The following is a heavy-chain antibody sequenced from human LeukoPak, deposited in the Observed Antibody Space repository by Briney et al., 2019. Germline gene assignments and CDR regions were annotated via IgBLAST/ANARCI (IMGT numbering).Heavy chain of an antibody. Sequence: SETLSLTCTVSGGSISSYYWSWIRQPPGKGLEWIGYIYTSGSTNYNPSLKSLVTISVDTSKNQFSLKLSSVTAADTAVYYCARHWELLEGDYYYYYMDVWGKGTTVTVSS. CDR1: GGSISSYY. V-gene: IGHV4-4*09. CDR2: IYTSGST. D-gene: IGHD1-26*01. J-gene: IGHJ6*03. CDR3: ARHWELLEGDYYYYYMDV.